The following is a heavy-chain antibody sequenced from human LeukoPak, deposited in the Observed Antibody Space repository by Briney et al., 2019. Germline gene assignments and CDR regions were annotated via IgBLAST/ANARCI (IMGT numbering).Heavy chain of an antibody. Sequence: SETLSLTCTVSGGSISSYYWSWIRQPAGKGLEWIGRIYTSGSTNYNPSLKSRVTMSVDTSKNQFSLKLSSVTAADTAVYYCARTDRVSRPVFGVAMMGAFDIWGQGTMVTVSS. CDR1: GGSISSYY. CDR2: IYTSGST. J-gene: IGHJ3*02. CDR3: ARTDRVSRPVFGVAMMGAFDI. V-gene: IGHV4-4*07. D-gene: IGHD3-3*01.